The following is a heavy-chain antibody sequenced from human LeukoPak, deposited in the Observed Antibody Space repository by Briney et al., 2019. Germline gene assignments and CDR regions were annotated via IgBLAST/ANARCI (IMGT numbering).Heavy chain of an antibody. Sequence: PSETLSLTCTVSGGSIDSGSYYWGWIRQPPGKWLEWVGSIYYSGSTYSKPSLKSRVTTSADTAKNQFSLKLSSVTAADTAVYYCARHGSVTPFDYWGQGTLVTVSS. CDR3: ARHGSVTPFDY. CDR1: GGSIDSGSYY. D-gene: IGHD4-17*01. CDR2: IYYSGST. V-gene: IGHV4-39*01. J-gene: IGHJ4*02.